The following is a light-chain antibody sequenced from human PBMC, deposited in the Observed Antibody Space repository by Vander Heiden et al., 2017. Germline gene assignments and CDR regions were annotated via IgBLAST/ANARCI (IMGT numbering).Light chain of an antibody. V-gene: IGKV1-39*01. CDR2: AAS. J-gene: IGKJ1*01. Sequence: DIQMTQSPSSLSASVGDRVTITCRASQSISSYLKWYSQKPGKAPKPLIYAASSLQSGVPSRFSGSGSGTDFTLTISSLQPEDFATYYCQQSYSIFRTFGQGTKVEIK. CDR3: QQSYSIFRT. CDR1: QSISSY.